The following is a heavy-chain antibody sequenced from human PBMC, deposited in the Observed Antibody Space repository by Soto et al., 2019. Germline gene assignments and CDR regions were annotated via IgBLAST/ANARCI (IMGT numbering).Heavy chain of an antibody. CDR2: INSDGSST. J-gene: IGHJ5*02. V-gene: IGHV3-74*01. D-gene: IGHD6-13*01. Sequence: GGSLRLSCAASGFTFSSYWMHWVRQAPGKGLVWVSRINSDGSSTSYADSVKGRFTISRDNAKNRLYLQMNSLRAEDTAVYYCARTAAAGPSGGWFDPWGQGTLVTVSS. CDR1: GFTFSSYW. CDR3: ARTAAAGPSGGWFDP.